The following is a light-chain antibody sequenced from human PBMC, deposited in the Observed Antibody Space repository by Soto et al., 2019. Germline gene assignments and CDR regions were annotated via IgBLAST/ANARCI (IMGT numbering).Light chain of an antibody. V-gene: IGKV3-20*01. CDR1: QNVRSNY. J-gene: IGKJ1*01. CDR3: QDYGSSEWT. Sequence: EIVLTQSPGTLSLSPGDRVTLSCRASQNVRSNYLAWYHQKPGQAPRLLIYGASTRASGIPERFSGSGSGTDFTLTISRLEPEDFAVYYCQDYGSSEWTFGQGTKVDIK. CDR2: GAS.